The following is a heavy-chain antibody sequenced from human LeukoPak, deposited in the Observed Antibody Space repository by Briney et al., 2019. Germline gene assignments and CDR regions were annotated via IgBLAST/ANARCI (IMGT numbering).Heavy chain of an antibody. V-gene: IGHV1-2*02. J-gene: IGHJ4*02. D-gene: IGHD3-3*01. CDR1: GYTFTGYY. Sequence: ASVKVSCKASGYTFTGYYMHWVRQAPGQGLEWMGWINPNSGGTNYAQKFQGRVTMTRDTSISTAYMELSRLRSDDTAVHYSARCFDFWSGYYDWGQGTLVTVSS. CDR3: ARCFDFWSGYYD. CDR2: INPNSGGT.